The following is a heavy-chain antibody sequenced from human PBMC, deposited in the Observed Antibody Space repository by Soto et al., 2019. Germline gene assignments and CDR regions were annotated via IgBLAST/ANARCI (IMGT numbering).Heavy chain of an antibody. Sequence: QLKLQESGSGLVKPSQTLSLTCAVPGGSISSGGYSWSWIRQPPGKGLEWIGYIYHSGSTYYNPSLKSRVNISVDRSKNQFSLKLSSVTAADTAVYYCAAGGGLPRYYWGQGTLVTVSS. J-gene: IGHJ4*02. CDR2: IYHSGST. D-gene: IGHD5-12*01. CDR3: AAGGGLPRYY. V-gene: IGHV4-30-2*01. CDR1: GGSISSGGYS.